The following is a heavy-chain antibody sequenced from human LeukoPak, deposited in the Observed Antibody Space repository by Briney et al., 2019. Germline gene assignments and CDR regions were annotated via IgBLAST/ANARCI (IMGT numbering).Heavy chain of an antibody. CDR1: GGSFSGYY. V-gene: IGHV4-34*01. J-gene: IGHJ4*02. Sequence: SETLSLTCAVYGGSFSGYYWSWIRQPPGQGLEWIGEINHSGSTNYNPSLKSRVTISVDTSKNQFSLKLSSVTAADTAVYYCARALGYYYDSSGYLDYWGQGTLVTVSS. CDR3: ARALGYYYDSSGYLDY. CDR2: INHSGST. D-gene: IGHD3-22*01.